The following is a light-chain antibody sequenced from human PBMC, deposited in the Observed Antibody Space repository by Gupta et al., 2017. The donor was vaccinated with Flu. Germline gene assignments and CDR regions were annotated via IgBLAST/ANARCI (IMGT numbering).Light chain of an antibody. Sequence: QSALHHPPSSAGSLGQSVTIPCPGGSRDVGGYNYVSWYLQHPGRAPKLLIYEVNQRPSGVPDRFSGSKSGNTASLTVSGLQAEDEAAYFCSSYAGSNNVVFGGGTNRTVL. J-gene: IGLJ3*02. CDR2: EVN. CDR1: SRDVGGYNY. CDR3: SSYAGSNNVV. V-gene: IGLV2-8*01.